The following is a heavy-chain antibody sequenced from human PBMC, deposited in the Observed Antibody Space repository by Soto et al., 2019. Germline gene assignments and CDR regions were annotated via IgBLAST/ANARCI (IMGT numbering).Heavy chain of an antibody. CDR1: GDSLSTSY. CDR2: IYYSGST. V-gene: IGHV4-59*08. CDR3: ARRDCSGSRCFSGYWYFDI. Sequence: QVQLRESGPGLAKPSETLSLTCTVSGDSLSTSYWSWIRQPPGKALEWIGYIYYSGSTNYNPSLKNRVTISLDTSKNQFSLKFNSVTATDTAVYFCARRDCSGSRCFSGYWYFDIWGRGTLVTVSS. J-gene: IGHJ2*01. D-gene: IGHD2-15*01.